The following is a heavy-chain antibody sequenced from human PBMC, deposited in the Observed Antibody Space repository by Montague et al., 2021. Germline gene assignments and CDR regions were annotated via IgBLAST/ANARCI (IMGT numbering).Heavy chain of an antibody. J-gene: IGHJ4*02. CDR3: ARGRGNSYVSFDS. CDR1: GGSISSFY. CDR2: IYDSGSAGGTT. V-gene: IGHV4-59*13. Sequence: SETLSLTCTVSGGSISSFYWGWIRQPPEKGLELIAYIYDSGSAGGTTNYNPSLKSRVTISVDSSKNQLSLQLTSVTTADTAVYYCARGRGNSYVSFDSWGQGTLISVSS. D-gene: IGHD5-18*01.